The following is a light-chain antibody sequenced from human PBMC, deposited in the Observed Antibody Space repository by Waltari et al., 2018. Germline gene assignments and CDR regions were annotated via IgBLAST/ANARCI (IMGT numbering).Light chain of an antibody. J-gene: IGLJ3*02. Sequence: QSALTQPAPVSGSPGQSITIPCTGTSSDIGSVSWYQQHPGMAPKLMIYEGTKRPSGLSNRFSGSKSGNTASLTISGLQAEDDADYYCCSFAGGSSWVFGGGTKVTVL. V-gene: IGLV2-23*01. CDR1: SSDIGS. CDR2: EGT. CDR3: CSFAGGSSWV.